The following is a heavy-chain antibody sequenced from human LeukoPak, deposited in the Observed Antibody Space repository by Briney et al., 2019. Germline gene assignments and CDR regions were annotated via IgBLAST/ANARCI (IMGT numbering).Heavy chain of an antibody. CDR2: ISSSSSYI. CDR1: GFTFSSYS. V-gene: IGHV3-21*01. Sequence: PGGSLRLSCAASGFTFSSYSMNWVRQAPGKGLEWVSSISSSSSYIYYADSVKGRFTISRDNAKNSLYLQMNSLRAEDTAVYYCARGGIAAAAPIDYWGQGTLVTVSS. J-gene: IGHJ4*02. CDR3: ARGGIAAAAPIDY. D-gene: IGHD6-13*01.